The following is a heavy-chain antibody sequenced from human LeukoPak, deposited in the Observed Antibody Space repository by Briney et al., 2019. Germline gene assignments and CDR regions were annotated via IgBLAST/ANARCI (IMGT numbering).Heavy chain of an antibody. Sequence: SETLSLTCTVSGGSISSRSYYWGWIRQPPGKGLEWIGTFYYSGSTYYNPSLKSRVTISVDTSKNQFSLKLSSVTAADTAVYYCARHGMQSGYDSYYYYYYYMDVWGKGTTVSVSS. J-gene: IGHJ6*03. V-gene: IGHV4-39*01. D-gene: IGHD5-12*01. CDR1: GGSISSRSYY. CDR2: FYYSGST. CDR3: ARHGMQSGYDSYYYYYYYMDV.